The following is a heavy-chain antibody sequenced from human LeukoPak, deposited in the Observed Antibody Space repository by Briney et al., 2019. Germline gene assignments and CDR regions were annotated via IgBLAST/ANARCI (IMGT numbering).Heavy chain of an antibody. CDR1: GFTFSSYW. D-gene: IGHD4-11*01. Sequence: GGSLRLSCAASGFTFSSYWMSWVRQAPGKGLEWVANIKKDGREKYYVDSVKGRFTISRDNAKNSLYLHMNSLRAEDTAVYYCARNDYHFDLWGQGTLVTVSS. V-gene: IGHV3-7*04. J-gene: IGHJ4*02. CDR2: IKKDGREK. CDR3: ARNDYHFDL.